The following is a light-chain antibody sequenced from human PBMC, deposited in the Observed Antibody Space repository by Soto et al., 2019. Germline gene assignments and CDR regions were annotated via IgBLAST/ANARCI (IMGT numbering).Light chain of an antibody. CDR3: MQALQTPLT. Sequence: DLVMTQSPLSLSVTPGEPASISCRSSQSLLHSNGNTYLDWYLQKPGQSPQLLIFLGSNRASGVPDRFSGSGSGTDFTLKISRVEAEDVGVYYCMQALQTPLTFGGGTKVEIK. CDR1: QSLLHSNGNTY. V-gene: IGKV2-28*01. CDR2: LGS. J-gene: IGKJ4*01.